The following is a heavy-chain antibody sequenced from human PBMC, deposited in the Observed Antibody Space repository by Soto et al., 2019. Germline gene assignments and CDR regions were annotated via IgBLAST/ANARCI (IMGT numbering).Heavy chain of an antibody. CDR3: ARARYYDILTGYYLDY. CDR1: GYTFASYG. D-gene: IGHD3-9*01. J-gene: IGHJ4*02. V-gene: IGHV1-18*01. CDR2: ISAYNGNT. Sequence: ASVKVSCKASGYTFASYGISWVRQAPGQGLEWMGWISAYNGNTNYAQKLQGRVTMTTDTSTSTAYMELRSLRSDDTAVYYCARARYYDILTGYYLDYWGQGTLVTVSS.